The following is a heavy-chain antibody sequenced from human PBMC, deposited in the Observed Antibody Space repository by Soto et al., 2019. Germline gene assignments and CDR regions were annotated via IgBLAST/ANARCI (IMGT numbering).Heavy chain of an antibody. CDR2: IIPIFGTA. J-gene: IGHJ5*02. Sequence: QVQLVQSGAEVKKPGSSVKVSCKASGGTFSSYASSWVRQSPGQGLEWMGGIIPIFGTASYAQKFQGRVTITADESTSTAYMELSSLRSEDTAVYYCARDREAVAGTWWFDPWGQGTLVTVSS. V-gene: IGHV1-69*12. CDR1: GGTFSSYA. CDR3: ARDREAVAGTWWFDP. D-gene: IGHD6-19*01.